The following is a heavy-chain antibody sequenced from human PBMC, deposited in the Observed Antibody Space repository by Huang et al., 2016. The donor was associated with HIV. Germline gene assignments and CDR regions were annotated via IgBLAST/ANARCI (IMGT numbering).Heavy chain of an antibody. D-gene: IGHD2-21*02. V-gene: IGHV7-4-1*02. Sequence: QVQLVQSGSELKKPGASVKVSCKASGYTFTNYGVHGVRQAPGPGLEWLGLIHADTGKPRSAQGLTGRFVFHVESSVNTAYLQISSLNAADSAIYYCGSVRRVMDTYCVADCSTLEAFDIWGQGTVVTVSA. CDR1: GYTFTNYG. CDR2: IHADTGKP. CDR3: GSVRRVMDTYCVADCSTLEAFDI. J-gene: IGHJ3*02.